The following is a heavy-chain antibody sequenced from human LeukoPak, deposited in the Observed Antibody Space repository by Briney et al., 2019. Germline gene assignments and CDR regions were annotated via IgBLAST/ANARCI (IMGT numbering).Heavy chain of an antibody. CDR3: ARGSSGYYWDYFDY. V-gene: IGHV1-2*02. Sequence: ASVKVSCKASGYTFTGYYMHWVRQAPGQGLEWMGWINPNSGGTNYAQKFQGRVTMTRDTSISTAYMELSRLRSDDTAVYYCARGSSGYYWDYFDYWGQGTLVTVSS. CDR1: GYTFTGYY. J-gene: IGHJ4*02. CDR2: INPNSGGT. D-gene: IGHD3-22*01.